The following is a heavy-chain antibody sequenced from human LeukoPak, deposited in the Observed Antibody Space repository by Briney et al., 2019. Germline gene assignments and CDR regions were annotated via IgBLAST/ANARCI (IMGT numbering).Heavy chain of an antibody. J-gene: IGHJ4*02. Sequence: ASVKVSCQASGYTFTGYFIHWVRQAPGQGLEWMGWINPNSGGTNYAQKFQGRVTMTRDTSISTAYRELSRLRSDDTAVYYCARDASRDYFDFWGQGTLVTVSS. CDR3: ARDASRDYFDF. CDR1: GYTFTGYF. CDR2: INPNSGGT. V-gene: IGHV1-2*02. D-gene: IGHD3-10*01.